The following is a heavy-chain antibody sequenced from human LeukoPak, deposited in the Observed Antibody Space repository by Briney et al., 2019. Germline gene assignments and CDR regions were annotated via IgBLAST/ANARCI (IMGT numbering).Heavy chain of an antibody. CDR1: GFTFSSYS. CDR3: ARVGYCSGGSCYGGKCDCAFDI. Sequence: PGGSLRLSCAAPGFTFSSYSMNWVRQAPGKGLEWVSSISSSSSYIYYADSVKGRFTISRDNAKNSLYLQMNSLRAEDTAVYYCARVGYCSGGSCYGGKCDCAFDIWGQGTMVTVSS. J-gene: IGHJ3*02. D-gene: IGHD2-15*01. CDR2: ISSSSSYI. V-gene: IGHV3-21*01.